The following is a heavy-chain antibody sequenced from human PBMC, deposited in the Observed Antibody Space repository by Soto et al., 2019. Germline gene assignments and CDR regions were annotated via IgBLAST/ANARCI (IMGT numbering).Heavy chain of an antibody. Sequence: EASVKVSCKASGYTFSGYSITWVRQAPGQGLEWMGRISGYNGNTNYARTLRGRLTLTTDTSTSTAYMELRSLTSDDTAVYYCARAVFCGGAPACPDMDVWGQGTTVTVSS. CDR1: GYTFSGYS. J-gene: IGHJ6*01. CDR3: ARAVFCGGAPACPDMDV. D-gene: IGHD2-21*01. CDR2: ISGYNGNT. V-gene: IGHV1-18*04.